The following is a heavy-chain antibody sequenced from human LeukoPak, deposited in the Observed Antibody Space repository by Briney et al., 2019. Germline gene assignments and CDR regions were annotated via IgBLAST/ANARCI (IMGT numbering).Heavy chain of an antibody. CDR3: AKAPGSSSWYGSWFDP. J-gene: IGHJ5*02. CDR1: EFTFSSYS. D-gene: IGHD6-13*01. CDR2: ISSSSSTI. Sequence: GGSLRLSCAASEFTFSSYSMNWVRQAPGKGLEWVSYISSSSSTIYYADSVKGRFTISRDNAKNSLYLQMNSLRAEDTALYYCAKAPGSSSWYGSWFDPWGQGTLVTVSS. V-gene: IGHV3-48*04.